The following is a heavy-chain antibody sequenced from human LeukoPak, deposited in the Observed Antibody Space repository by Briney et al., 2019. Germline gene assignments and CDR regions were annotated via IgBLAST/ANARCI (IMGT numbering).Heavy chain of an antibody. CDR2: IYPGDSDT. Sequence: GESLKISCKSSGYSFTTYWIAWVRQMPGKGLEWMGIIYPGDSDTRYSPSFQGQVTISADKSISTAYLQWSSLKASDTAMYYCARRDFPAAIYAFDIWGQGTMVTVSS. CDR1: GYSFTTYW. D-gene: IGHD2-2*02. CDR3: ARRDFPAAIYAFDI. J-gene: IGHJ3*02. V-gene: IGHV5-51*01.